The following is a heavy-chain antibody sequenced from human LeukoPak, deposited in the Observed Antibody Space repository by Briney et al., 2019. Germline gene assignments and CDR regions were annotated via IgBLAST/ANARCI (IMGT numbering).Heavy chain of an antibody. CDR1: GFIFSSHS. CDR2: ISSSSSTI. CDR3: VRGRAY. J-gene: IGHJ4*02. Sequence: GGSLRLSCAASGFIFSSHSMNWVRQAPGKGLEWVSYISSSSSTIYYTDSVKGRFTISRDNAKNSLYLQMNSLRDEDTAVYYCVRGRAYWGQGTLVTVSS. V-gene: IGHV3-48*02.